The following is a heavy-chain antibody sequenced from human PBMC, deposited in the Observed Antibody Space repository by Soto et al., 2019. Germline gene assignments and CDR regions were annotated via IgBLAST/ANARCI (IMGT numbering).Heavy chain of an antibody. CDR2: IRSKAYGGTT. Sequence: GGSLRLSCTASGFTFGDYAMSWFRQAPGKGLEWVGFIRSKAYGGTTHYAASVKGRFTISRDDSKSIAYLQMNSLKTEDTAVYYCSTNYYDSSGYDNWFDPWGQGTLVIVSS. J-gene: IGHJ5*02. V-gene: IGHV3-49*03. CDR1: GFTFGDYA. D-gene: IGHD3-22*01. CDR3: STNYYDSSGYDNWFDP.